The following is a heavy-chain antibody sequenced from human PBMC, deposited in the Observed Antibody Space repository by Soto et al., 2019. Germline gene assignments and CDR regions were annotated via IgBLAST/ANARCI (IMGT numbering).Heavy chain of an antibody. CDR1: GFTFSNYA. Sequence: PGGSLRLSCAASGFTFSNYAMNWVRQAPGKGQEWVSGISASGGSTYSADSVKGRFTISRDNSKNSLYLEMNSLRAEDTAVYYCAKHSLAAYALLTGYGSGALDIWGQGTMVTVSS. V-gene: IGHV3-23*01. CDR3: AKHSLAAYALLTGYGSGALDI. J-gene: IGHJ3*02. D-gene: IGHD3-9*01. CDR2: ISASGGST.